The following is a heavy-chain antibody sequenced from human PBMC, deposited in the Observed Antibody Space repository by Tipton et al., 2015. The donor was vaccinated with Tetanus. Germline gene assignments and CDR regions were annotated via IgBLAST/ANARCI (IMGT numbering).Heavy chain of an antibody. CDR2: ISFDGRNQ. CDR1: GFTFSSHG. J-gene: IGHJ4*02. D-gene: IGHD6-13*01. Sequence: SLRLSCEASGFTFSSHGMHWVRQAPGKGLEWVAVISFDGRNQYYADSVKGRCTASRDNSKNTLSLQVDSLRAEDTAVYYCARDGPNAGSWPYFDYWGQGALVTVSS. V-gene: IGHV3-33*01. CDR3: ARDGPNAGSWPYFDY.